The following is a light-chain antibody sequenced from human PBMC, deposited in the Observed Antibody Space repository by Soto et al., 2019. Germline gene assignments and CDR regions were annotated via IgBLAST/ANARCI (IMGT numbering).Light chain of an antibody. CDR3: QQHSNWPLT. CDR1: QSVSSSY. CDR2: GAS. J-gene: IGKJ4*01. Sequence: EIVLTQSPGTLSLSPGERATLSCRASQSVSSSYLAWYQQKPGQAPRLLIYGASSRATGIPDRFSGSGSGTDFTLTISRLEPEDFAVYYCQQHSNWPLTFGGGTKVDSK. V-gene: IGKV3D-20*02.